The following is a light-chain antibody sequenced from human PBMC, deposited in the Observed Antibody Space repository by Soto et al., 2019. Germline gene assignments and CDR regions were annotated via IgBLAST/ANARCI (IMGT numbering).Light chain of an antibody. J-gene: IGKJ1*01. CDR3: QQYNRYSA. CDR2: DAS. V-gene: IGKV1-5*01. CDR1: QSISSW. Sequence: DIQMTQSPSTLSASVGDRVTITCRASQSISSWLAWYQQKPGKAPKLLIYDASSWESGVPSRFSGSGSGTEFSLTTSSLQPDDFATYYCQQYNRYSAFGQGTKVEIK.